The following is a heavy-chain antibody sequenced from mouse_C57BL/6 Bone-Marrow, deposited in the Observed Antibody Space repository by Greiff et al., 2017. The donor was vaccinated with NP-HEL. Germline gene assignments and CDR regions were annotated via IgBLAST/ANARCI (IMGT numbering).Heavy chain of an antibody. J-gene: IGHJ4*01. CDR1: GYTFTSYW. Sequence: QVQLQQPGAELVRPGTSVKLSCKASGYTFTSYWMHWVKQRPGQGLEWIGVIDPSDSYTNYNQKFKGKATLTVDTSSSTAYMQLSSLTSEDSAVYYCARRGLEDAMDYWGKGTSVTVSS. CDR2: IDPSDSYT. D-gene: IGHD2-4*01. CDR3: ARRGLEDAMDY. V-gene: IGHV1-59*01.